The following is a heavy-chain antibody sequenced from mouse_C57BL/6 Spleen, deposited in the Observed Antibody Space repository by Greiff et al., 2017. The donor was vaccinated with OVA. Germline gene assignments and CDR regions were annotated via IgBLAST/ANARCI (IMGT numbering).Heavy chain of an antibody. J-gene: IGHJ2*01. V-gene: IGHV1-76*01. D-gene: IGHD4-1*01. CDR1: GYTFTDYY. CDR2: IYPGSGNT. CDR3: ARRWDENY. Sequence: QVQLQQSGAELVRPGASVKLSCKASGYTFTDYYINWVKQRPGQGLEWIARIYPGSGNTYYNEKFKGKATLTAEKSSGTAYMQLSSLTSEDSAVYFCARRWDENYWGQGTTLTVSS.